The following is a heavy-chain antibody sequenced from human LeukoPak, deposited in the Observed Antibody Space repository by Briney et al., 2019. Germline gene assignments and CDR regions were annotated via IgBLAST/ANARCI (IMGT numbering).Heavy chain of an antibody. J-gene: IGHJ4*02. D-gene: IGHD2-2*01. Sequence: SETLSLTCTVSGGSISSSSYYWGWLRQPPGKGLEWIGSIYYSGSTYYNPSLKSRVTISVDTSKNQFSLKLSSVTAADTAVYYCARLRMIPAAFVDYWGQGTLVTVSS. CDR3: ARLRMIPAAFVDY. CDR2: IYYSGST. V-gene: IGHV4-39*01. CDR1: GGSISSSSYY.